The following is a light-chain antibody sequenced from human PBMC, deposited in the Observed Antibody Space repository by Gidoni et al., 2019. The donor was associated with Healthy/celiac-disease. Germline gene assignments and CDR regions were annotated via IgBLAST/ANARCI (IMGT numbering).Light chain of an antibody. CDR2: GAS. CDR1: QRVSSN. V-gene: IGKV3-15*01. J-gene: IGKJ1*01. CDR3: QQYNNWPQT. Sequence: EIVMPQSPATLSVSPGERATLSCRASQRVSSNLAWYQQNPGQDPRLRIYGASTRATGIPARFSGSGSGTEFTLTISSLQSEDFAVYYCQQYNNWPQTFGQGTKVEIK.